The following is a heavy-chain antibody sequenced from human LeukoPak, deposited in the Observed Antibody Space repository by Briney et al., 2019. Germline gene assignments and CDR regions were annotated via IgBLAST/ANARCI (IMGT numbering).Heavy chain of an antibody. D-gene: IGHD6-13*01. J-gene: IGHJ3*02. CDR1: GFIVSSNY. V-gene: IGHV3-23*01. Sequence: GGSLRLSCAASGFIVSSNYMSWVRQAPGKGLEWVSAISGSGGSTYYADSVKGRFTISRDNSKNTLYQQMNSLRAEDTAVYYCAKERGSSWYSDFDIWGQGTMVTVSS. CDR3: AKERGSSWYSDFDI. CDR2: ISGSGGST.